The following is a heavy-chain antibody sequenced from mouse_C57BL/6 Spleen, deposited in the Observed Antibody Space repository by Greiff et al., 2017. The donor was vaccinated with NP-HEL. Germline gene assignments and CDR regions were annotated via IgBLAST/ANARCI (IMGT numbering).Heavy chain of an antibody. CDR1: GYTFTSYT. D-gene: IGHD2-5*01. CDR3: ARLHSNYGYFDY. Sequence: RQKDGAELARPGASVKMSCKASGYTFTSYTMHWVKQRPGQGLEWIGYINPSSGYTKYNQKFKDKATLTADKSSSTAYMQLSSLTSEDSAVYYCARLHSNYGYFDYWGQGTTLTVSS. CDR2: INPSSGYT. V-gene: IGHV1-4*01. J-gene: IGHJ2*01.